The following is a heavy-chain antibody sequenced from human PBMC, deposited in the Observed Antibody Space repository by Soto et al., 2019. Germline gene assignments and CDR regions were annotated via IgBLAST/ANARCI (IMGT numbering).Heavy chain of an antibody. Sequence: ASVKVSCKASGGTFSSYAISWVRQAPGQGLEWMGRIIPILGIANYAQKFQGRVTITADKSTSTAYMELSSLRSEDTAVYYCARDRCSSTSCYDRGNWFDPWGQGTLVTVSS. V-gene: IGHV1-69*04. CDR3: ARDRCSSTSCYDRGNWFDP. CDR1: GGTFSSYA. CDR2: IIPILGIA. J-gene: IGHJ5*02. D-gene: IGHD2-2*01.